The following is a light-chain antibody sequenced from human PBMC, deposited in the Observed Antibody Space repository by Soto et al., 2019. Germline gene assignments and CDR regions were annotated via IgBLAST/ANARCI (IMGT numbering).Light chain of an antibody. CDR1: SSDVGGYDY. Sequence: QSVLTQPASVSGSPGQSITISCTGTSSDVGGYDYVSWYQHHPGKAPKLMIYDVSNRPSGVSNRFSGSKSGNTASLTISGLQAEDEADYYCRSYTSSNTGVFGGGTKLTVL. J-gene: IGLJ2*01. V-gene: IGLV2-14*03. CDR2: DVS. CDR3: RSYTSSNTGV.